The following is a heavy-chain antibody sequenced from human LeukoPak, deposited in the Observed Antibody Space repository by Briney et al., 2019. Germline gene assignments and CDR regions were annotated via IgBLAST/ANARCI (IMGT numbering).Heavy chain of an antibody. CDR3: ARQGYGGHSRGAADY. D-gene: IGHD4-23*01. J-gene: IGHJ4*02. CDR1: GYTFTNYG. Sequence: ASVKVSCKASGYTFTNYGISWVRQAPGQGLEWMGWISVFYGHTNYSQNFQGRLTMTTHTSTSTAYLELRSLRSDDTAVYYCARQGYGGHSRGAADYWGQGTLVTVSS. V-gene: IGHV1-18*01. CDR2: ISVFYGHT.